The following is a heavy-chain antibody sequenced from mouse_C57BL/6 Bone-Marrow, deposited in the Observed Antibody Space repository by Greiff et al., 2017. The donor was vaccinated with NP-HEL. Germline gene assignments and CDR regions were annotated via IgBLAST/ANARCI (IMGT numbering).Heavy chain of an antibody. CDR1: GYTFTDYY. V-gene: IGHV1-26*01. Sequence: LVKPGASVKISCKASGYTFTDYYMNWVKQSHGKSLEWIGDINPNNGGTSYNQKFKGKATLTVDKSSSTAYMELRSLTSEDSAVYYCAREYNYAMDYWGQGTSVTVSS. J-gene: IGHJ4*01. CDR2: INPNNGGT. D-gene: IGHD5-1*01. CDR3: AREYNYAMDY.